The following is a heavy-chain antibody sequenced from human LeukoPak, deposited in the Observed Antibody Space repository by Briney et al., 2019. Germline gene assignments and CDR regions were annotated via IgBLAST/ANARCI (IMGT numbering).Heavy chain of an antibody. V-gene: IGHV4-38-2*02. Sequence: SETLSLTCTVSGYSISSGYYWDWIRQPPGKGLEWIGSIYHSGSTYYNPSLKSRVTISVDTSKNQFSLKLSSVTAADTAVYYCARDPGNWNSADYYYYYYMDVWGEGTTVTVSS. CDR2: IYHSGST. CDR3: ARDPGNWNSADYYYYYYMDV. J-gene: IGHJ6*03. D-gene: IGHD1-7*01. CDR1: GYSISSGYY.